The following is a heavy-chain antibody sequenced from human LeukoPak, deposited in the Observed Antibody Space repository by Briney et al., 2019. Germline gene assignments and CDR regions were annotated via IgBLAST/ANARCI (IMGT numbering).Heavy chain of an antibody. V-gene: IGHV3-74*01. J-gene: IGHJ5*02. CDR3: ARDPGVRGVYYNYFDP. D-gene: IGHD3-10*01. CDR2: LSGDGTIA. CDR1: GFTVSSNY. Sequence: GGSLRLSCAASGFTVSSNYMGWVRQAPGQGLVWLSRLSGDGTIATYADSVKDRFTISRDNAKKTLYLQLTSLRAEDTAVYFCARDPGVRGVYYNYFDPWGQGTLVTVSS.